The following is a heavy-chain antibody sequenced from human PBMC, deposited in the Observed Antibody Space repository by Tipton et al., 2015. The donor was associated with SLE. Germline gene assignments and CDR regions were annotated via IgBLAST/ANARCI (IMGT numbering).Heavy chain of an antibody. D-gene: IGHD3-10*01. CDR1: GGSISSYY. V-gene: IGHV4-59*01. J-gene: IGHJ6*02. CDR2: IYYSGST. Sequence: LSLTCTVSGGSISSYYWSWIRQPPGKGLEWIGYIYYSGSTNYNPSLKSRVTISVDTSMNQFSLKLSSVTAADTAVYYCARGFDGSGSYSFYYYYCYGMDVWGQGTTVTVSS. CDR3: ARGFDGSGSYSFYYYYCYGMDV.